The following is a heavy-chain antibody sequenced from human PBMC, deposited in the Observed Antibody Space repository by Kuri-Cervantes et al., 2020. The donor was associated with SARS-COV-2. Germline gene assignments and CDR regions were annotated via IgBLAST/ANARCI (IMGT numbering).Heavy chain of an antibody. V-gene: IGHV4-59*01. CDR3: AREGLGYCSGGSCFSAFDI. D-gene: IGHD2-15*01. J-gene: IGHJ3*02. Sequence: SETLSLTCTVSGGSISSYYWSWIRQPPGKGLEWIGYIYYSGSTNYNPSLKSRVTISVDTSKNQFSMKLSSVTAADTAVYYCAREGLGYCSGGSCFSAFDIWGQGTMVTV. CDR2: IYYSGST. CDR1: GGSISSYY.